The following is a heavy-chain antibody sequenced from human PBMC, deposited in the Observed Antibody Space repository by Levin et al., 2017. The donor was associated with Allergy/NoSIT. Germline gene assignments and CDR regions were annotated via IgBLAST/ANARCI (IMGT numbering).Heavy chain of an antibody. CDR1: GFTFADSA. J-gene: IGHJ6*02. D-gene: IGHD5-18*01. V-gene: IGHV3-49*03. Sequence: GGSLRLSCTASGFTFADSAMTWFRQAPGKGLEWVGFIRSKFYGGTAEYAASVRGRFTISRDDSKSVTYLQMNSLETEDTAVYYCTREFWLRYFYGVDVWGQGTTVTVSS. CDR2: IRSKFYGGTA. CDR3: TREFWLRYFYGVDV.